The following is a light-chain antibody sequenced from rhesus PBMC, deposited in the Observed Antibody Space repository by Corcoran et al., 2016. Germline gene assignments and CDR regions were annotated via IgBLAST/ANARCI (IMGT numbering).Light chain of an antibody. Sequence: DIQMTQSPSSLSASVGDKVTITCRASQGISSWFAWYQQKPGKAPKLLIYAASPLQSGVPSRFNGNGSGTDYNITIRNLQPEDLATYYCQQGYNTPFTFGPGTKLDIK. J-gene: IGKJ3*01. CDR1: QGISSW. CDR2: AAS. CDR3: QQGYNTPFT. V-gene: IGKV1-18*01.